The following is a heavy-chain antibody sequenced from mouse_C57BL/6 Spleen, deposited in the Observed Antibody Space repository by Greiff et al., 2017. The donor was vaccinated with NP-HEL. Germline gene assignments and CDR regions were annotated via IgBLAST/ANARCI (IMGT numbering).Heavy chain of an antibody. Sequence: QVQLQQSGPELVKPGASVKISCKASGYAFSSSWMNWVKQRPGTGLEWIGRIYPGDGDTNYNGKFKGKATLTADKSSSTAYMQLSSLTSEDSAVYFCARVAPYYAMDYWGQGTSVTVSS. J-gene: IGHJ4*01. V-gene: IGHV1-82*01. CDR1: GYAFSSSW. CDR3: ARVAPYYAMDY. D-gene: IGHD1-1*01. CDR2: IYPGDGDT.